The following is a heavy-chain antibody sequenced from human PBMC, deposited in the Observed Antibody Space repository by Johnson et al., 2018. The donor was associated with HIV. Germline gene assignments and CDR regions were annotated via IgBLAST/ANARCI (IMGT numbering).Heavy chain of an antibody. CDR3: AIGRGEFPRHAFDI. V-gene: IGHV3-48*04. D-gene: IGHD3-10*01. J-gene: IGHJ3*02. CDR2: ISWNSGSI. CDR1: EFIVSSNY. Sequence: VQLVESGGGLVQPGGSLRLSCAASEFIVSSNYMSWVRQAPGKGLEWVSGISWNSGSIGYADSVKGRFTISRDNAKNSLYLHMNSLRADDTAVYYCAIGRGEFPRHAFDIWGQGTMVTVSS.